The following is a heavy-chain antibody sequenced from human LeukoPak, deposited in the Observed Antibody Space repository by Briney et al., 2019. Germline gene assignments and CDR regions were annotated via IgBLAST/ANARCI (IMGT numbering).Heavy chain of an antibody. J-gene: IGHJ4*02. CDR2: INHSGST. CDR3: ARGRYYYDSSGYYKFDY. CDR1: GGSFSGYY. V-gene: IGHV4-34*01. D-gene: IGHD3-22*01. Sequence: SETLSLTCAVYGGSFSGYYWSWIRQPPGKGLEWIGEINHSGSTNYNPSLKSRVTISVDTSKNQFSLKLSSVTAADTAVYYCARGRYYYDSSGYYKFDYWGQGTLVTVSS.